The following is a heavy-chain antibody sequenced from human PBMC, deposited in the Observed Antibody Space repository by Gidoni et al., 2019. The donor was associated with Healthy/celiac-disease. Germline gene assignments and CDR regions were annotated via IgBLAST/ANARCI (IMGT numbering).Heavy chain of an antibody. Sequence: QVQLVQSGAEVKKPGSSVKVSCKASGGTFSSYAISWLRQAPGQGREWMGGIIPIFGTANYAQKFQGRVTITADKSTSTAYMELSSLRSEDTDVYYCARDHLELQWDYFDYWGQGTLVTVSS. CDR1: GGTFSSYA. CDR3: ARDHLELQWDYFDY. CDR2: IIPIFGTA. V-gene: IGHV1-69*06. D-gene: IGHD1-7*01. J-gene: IGHJ4*02.